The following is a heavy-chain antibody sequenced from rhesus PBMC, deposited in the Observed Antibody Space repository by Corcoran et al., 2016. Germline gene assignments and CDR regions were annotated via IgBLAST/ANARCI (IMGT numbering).Heavy chain of an antibody. CDR1: GFTFSDHY. Sequence: EMQLVESGGGLVQPGGSLRLSCAASGFTFSDHYMEWFRQAPGRGPEGVGFNRNKTKCGKAEYAASVEGRFTISKDDSKNVTYLQMHSLKTEDTAVYYCTTVKNFWTGYYGFDYWGQGVLVTVSS. CDR2: NRNKTKCGKA. J-gene: IGHJ4*01. CDR3: TTVKNFWTGYYGFDY. D-gene: IGHD3-3*01. V-gene: IGHV3-116*01.